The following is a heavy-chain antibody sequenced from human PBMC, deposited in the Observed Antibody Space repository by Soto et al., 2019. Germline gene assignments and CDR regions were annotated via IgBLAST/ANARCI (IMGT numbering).Heavy chain of an antibody. J-gene: IGHJ4*02. CDR1: GFTFSSYS. V-gene: IGHV3-21*01. CDR3: ARVEAGTTATFDY. CDR2: ISSSSSYI. Sequence: EVQLVESGGGLVKPGGSLRLSCAASGFTFSSYSMNWVRQAPGKGLEWVSSISSSSSYIYYADSVKGRFTISRDNAKNSLYLQMNSLRAEDTAVYYCARVEAGTTATFDYWGQGTLVTVSS. D-gene: IGHD4-17*01.